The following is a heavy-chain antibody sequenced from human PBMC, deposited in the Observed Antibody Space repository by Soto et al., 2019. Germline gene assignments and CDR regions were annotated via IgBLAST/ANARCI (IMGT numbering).Heavy chain of an antibody. D-gene: IGHD1-1*01. V-gene: IGHV4-59*08. CDR3: ARHSNEYRKSLDY. CDR1: GGSISSYY. J-gene: IGHJ4*02. Sequence: SETLSLTCTVSGGSISSYYWSWIRQPPGKGLEWIAYIYYSGSSNSNPSLKSRVTISVDTSKNQFSLKLSSVTAADTAVYYCARHSNEYRKSLDYWGQGTLVTVSS. CDR2: IYYSGSS.